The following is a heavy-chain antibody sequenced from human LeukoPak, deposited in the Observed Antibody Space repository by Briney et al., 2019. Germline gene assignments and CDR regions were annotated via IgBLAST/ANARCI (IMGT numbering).Heavy chain of an antibody. CDR2: INHSGST. V-gene: IGHV4-34*01. Sequence: SETLSLTCAVYGGSFSGYYWSWIRQPPGKGLEWIGEINHSGSTNYNPSLKSRVTISVDTSKNQFSLKLSSVTAADMAVYYCARAPYSSTYRYFDLWGRGTLVTVSS. CDR3: ARAPYSSTYRYFDL. D-gene: IGHD6-13*01. J-gene: IGHJ2*01. CDR1: GGSFSGYY.